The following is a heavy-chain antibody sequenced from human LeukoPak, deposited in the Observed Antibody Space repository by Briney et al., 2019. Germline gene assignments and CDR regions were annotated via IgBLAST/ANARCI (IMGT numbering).Heavy chain of an antibody. CDR1: GYTFTSYY. CDR3: ARARDTWYYYGSGSYYPYFDY. V-gene: IGHV1-46*01. CDR2: INPSGGST. J-gene: IGHJ4*02. D-gene: IGHD3-10*01. Sequence: ASVKVSCKASGYTFTSYYMHWVRQAPGQGLEWMGIINPSGGSTSYAQKFQGRVTMTRDTSTSTVYMELSSLRSEDTAVYYCARARDTWYYYGSGSYYPYFDYWGRGTLVTVSS.